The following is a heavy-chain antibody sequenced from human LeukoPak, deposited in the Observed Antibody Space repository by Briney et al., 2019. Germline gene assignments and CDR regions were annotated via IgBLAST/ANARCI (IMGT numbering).Heavy chain of an antibody. CDR3: ARTIAVAARGVGY. CDR2: INPNSGGT. V-gene: IGHV1-2*02. Sequence: ASVKVSCKASGYTFTGYYMHWARQAPGQGLEWMGWINPNSGGTNYAQKFQGRVTMTRDTSISTAYMELSRLRSDDTAVYYCARTIAVAARGVGYWGQGTLVTVSS. D-gene: IGHD6-19*01. CDR1: GYTFTGYY. J-gene: IGHJ4*02.